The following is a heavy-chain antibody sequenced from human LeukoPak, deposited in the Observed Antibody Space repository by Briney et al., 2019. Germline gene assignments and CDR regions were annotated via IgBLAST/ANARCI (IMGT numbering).Heavy chain of an antibody. D-gene: IGHD1-26*01. CDR3: AKSQDGGKLFHFDY. CDR2: ISGSGGST. J-gene: IGHJ4*02. CDR1: GFTFSSYA. Sequence: GGSLRLSCAASGFTFSSYAMSWVRQAPGKGLEWVSVISGSGGSTYSADSVKGRFTISRDNSKNTLYLQMNSLRAEDTAVYFCAKSQDGGKLFHFDYWGQGTLVTVSS. V-gene: IGHV3-23*01.